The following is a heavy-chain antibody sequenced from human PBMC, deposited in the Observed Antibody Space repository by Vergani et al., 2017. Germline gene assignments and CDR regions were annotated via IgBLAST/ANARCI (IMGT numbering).Heavy chain of an antibody. V-gene: IGHV4-59*11. D-gene: IGHD6-19*01. CDR3: ASVTHSGQREDR. Sequence: QVQLQESGPGLVKSSETLSLTCSVSFDSIRNLYCNWIRQPPGQGLEWIGFIHYSENTNYNTSLKTRVTISVDTSKNQFSLALTSVPAADTAVYYCASVTHSGQREDRWGQGILVTV. CDR1: FDSIRNLY. CDR2: IHYSENT. J-gene: IGHJ5*02.